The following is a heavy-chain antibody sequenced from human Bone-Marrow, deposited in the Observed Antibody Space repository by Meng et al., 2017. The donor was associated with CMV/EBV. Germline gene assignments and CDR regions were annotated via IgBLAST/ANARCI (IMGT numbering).Heavy chain of an antibody. CDR3: ARAGGEYSSSNYYFDY. J-gene: IGHJ4*02. CDR1: GGTFSGTT. Sequence: GGTFSGTTISWVRQAPGQGVEWMGGIIPIFGTANYAQKFQGGVTITTDASTSTAYMGLSSLRSEDTAVYYCARAGGEYSSSNYYFDYWGQGTLVTVSS. CDR2: IIPIFGTA. D-gene: IGHD6-6*01. V-gene: IGHV1-69*05.